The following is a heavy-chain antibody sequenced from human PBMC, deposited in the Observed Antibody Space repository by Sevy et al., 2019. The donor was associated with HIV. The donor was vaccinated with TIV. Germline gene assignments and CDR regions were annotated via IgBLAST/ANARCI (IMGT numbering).Heavy chain of an antibody. CDR2: IKQDASEK. CDR3: ASDYL. Sequence: GWSLRLSCVASGLIFSSHWMTWVRQAPGKGLEWVATIKQDASEKYYVDSVKGRFTISRDNAKNSVYLQMSSLRVEDTAMYFCASDYLWGQGTLVTVSS. V-gene: IGHV3-7*01. CDR1: GLIFSSHW. J-gene: IGHJ5*02.